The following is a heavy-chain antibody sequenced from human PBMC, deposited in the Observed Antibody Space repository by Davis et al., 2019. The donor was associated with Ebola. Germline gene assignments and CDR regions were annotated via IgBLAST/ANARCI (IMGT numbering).Heavy chain of an antibody. CDR1: GGSFSGYY. CDR2: INHSGST. CDR3: ARVREYSSGWYILRYFDY. Sequence: PSETLSLTCAVYGGSFSGYYWSWIRQPPGKGLEWIGEINHSGSTNYNPSLKSRVTISVDTSKNQFSLKLSSVTAADTAVYYCARVREYSSGWYILRYFDYWGQGTLVTVSS. D-gene: IGHD6-19*01. V-gene: IGHV4-34*01. J-gene: IGHJ4*02.